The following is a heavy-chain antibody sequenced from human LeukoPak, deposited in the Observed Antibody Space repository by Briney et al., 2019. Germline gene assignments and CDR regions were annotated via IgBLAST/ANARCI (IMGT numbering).Heavy chain of an antibody. CDR3: ARGGTYYPCIDY. CDR2: VSAYNGKT. J-gene: IGHJ4*02. D-gene: IGHD1-26*01. V-gene: IGHV1-18*01. Sequence: GASVKVSCKASGYTFTTSYINWVRQAPGQGLERMGWVSAYNGKTSYAQKFQGRVTMTTDSSTDTAYMDLTSLRSDDTAAYYCARGGTYYPCIDYWGQGTQVTVSS. CDR1: GYTFTTSY.